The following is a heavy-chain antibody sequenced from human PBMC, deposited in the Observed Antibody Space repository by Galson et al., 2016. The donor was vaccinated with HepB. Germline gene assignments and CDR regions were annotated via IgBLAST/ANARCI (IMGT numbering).Heavy chain of an antibody. V-gene: IGHV4-59*08. CDR3: ARRPYGDAFDI. Sequence: TVSRGSISGYYWNWIRQPPGKGLEWIGYIYYSGSTNYNPSLKSRVTISVDTSKNQFSLKLSSVTAADTAVYYCARRPYGDAFDIWGQGTVVTVSS. CDR2: IYYSGST. CDR1: RGSISGYY. J-gene: IGHJ3*02. D-gene: IGHD3-16*01.